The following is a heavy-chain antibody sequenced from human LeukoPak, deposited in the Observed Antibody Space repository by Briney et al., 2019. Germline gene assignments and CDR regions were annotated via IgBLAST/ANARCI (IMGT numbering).Heavy chain of an antibody. V-gene: IGHV3-9*03. Sequence: GGSLRLSCAASGFTFDDYAMHWVRQAPGKGLEWVSGISWNSGSIGYADSVKGRFTISRDNAKNSLYLQMNSLRAEDMALYYCAKGSYGGNSFHWYFDLWGRGTLVTVSS. D-gene: IGHD4-23*01. CDR2: ISWNSGSI. J-gene: IGHJ2*01. CDR1: GFTFDDYA. CDR3: AKGSYGGNSFHWYFDL.